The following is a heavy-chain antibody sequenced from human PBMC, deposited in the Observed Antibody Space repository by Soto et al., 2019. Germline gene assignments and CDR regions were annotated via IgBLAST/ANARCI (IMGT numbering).Heavy chain of an antibody. D-gene: IGHD3-22*01. J-gene: IGHJ4*02. CDR2: ISYDGSNK. CDR1: GFTFSSYA. Sequence: RLSCAASGFTFSSYAMHWVRQAPGKGLEWVAVISYDGSNKYYADSVKGRFTISRDNSKNTLYLQMNSLRAEDTAVYYCARDPAPPSYYYDSSGYPDYWGQGTLVTVSS. V-gene: IGHV3-30-3*01. CDR3: ARDPAPPSYYYDSSGYPDY.